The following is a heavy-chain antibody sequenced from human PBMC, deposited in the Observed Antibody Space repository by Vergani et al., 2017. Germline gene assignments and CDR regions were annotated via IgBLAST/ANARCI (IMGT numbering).Heavy chain of an antibody. D-gene: IGHD3-3*01. Sequence: EVQLVESGGGLVKPGGSLRLSCAASGFTFSSYSMNWVRQAPGKGLEWVSSISSSSSYIYYADSVKGRFTISRDNAKNSLYLQMNSLRAEDTAVYYCAREANLRFLEWLLSDAFDIRGQGTMVTVSS. V-gene: IGHV3-21*01. CDR3: AREANLRFLEWLLSDAFDI. J-gene: IGHJ3*02. CDR2: ISSSSSYI. CDR1: GFTFSSYS.